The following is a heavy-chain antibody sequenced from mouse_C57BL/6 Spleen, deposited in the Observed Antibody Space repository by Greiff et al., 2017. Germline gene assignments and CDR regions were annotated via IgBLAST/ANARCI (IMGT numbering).Heavy chain of an antibody. J-gene: IGHJ4*01. V-gene: IGHV2-6-1*01. CDR2: IWSDGST. D-gene: IGHD6-1*01. CDR3: ARHLRPYYYAMDY. CDR1: GFSLTSYG. Sequence: QVQLKQSGPGLVAPSQSLSITCTVSGFSLTSYGVHWVRQPPGKGLEWLVVIWSDGSTTYNSALKSRLSISKDNSKSQVFLKMNSLQTDDTAMYYCARHLRPYYYAMDYWGQGTSVTVSS.